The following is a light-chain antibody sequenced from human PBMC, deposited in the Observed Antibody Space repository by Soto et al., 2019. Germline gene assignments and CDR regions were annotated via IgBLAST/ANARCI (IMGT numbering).Light chain of an antibody. Sequence: EIVLTQSPGTLSLSPGERATLSCRASQSVSSNYLVWYQQKPGQAPRLLVFDASNRATGIPDRFSGSGSGTDFTLTISGLEPEEFAVYYCQQYGSSPLTFGGGTKVEIK. J-gene: IGKJ4*01. CDR1: QSVSSNY. CDR2: DAS. CDR3: QQYGSSPLT. V-gene: IGKV3-20*01.